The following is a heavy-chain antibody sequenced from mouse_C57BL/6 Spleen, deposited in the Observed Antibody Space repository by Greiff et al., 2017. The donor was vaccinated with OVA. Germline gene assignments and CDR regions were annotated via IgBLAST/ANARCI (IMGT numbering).Heavy chain of an antibody. CDR2: INPNNGGT. J-gene: IGHJ2*01. D-gene: IGHD2-3*01. Sequence: DVQLVESGPELVKPGASVKMSCKASGYTFTDYNMHWVKQSHGKSLEWIGYINPNNGGTSYNQKFKGKATLTVNKSSSTAYMELRSLTSEDSAVYYCARGDGYYYFDYWGQGTTLTVSS. CDR1: GYTFTDYN. V-gene: IGHV1-22*01. CDR3: ARGDGYYYFDY.